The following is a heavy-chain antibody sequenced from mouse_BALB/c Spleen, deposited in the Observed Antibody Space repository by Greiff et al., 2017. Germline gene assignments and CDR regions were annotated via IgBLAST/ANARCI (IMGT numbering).Heavy chain of an antibody. J-gene: IGHJ4*01. D-gene: IGHD1-1*01. CDR3: TRSALYGSSLYYAMDY. V-gene: IGHV1-5*01. CDR2: IYPGNSDT. CDR1: GYTFTSYW. Sequence: EVQLQQSGTVLARPGASVKMSCKASGYTFTSYWMHWVKQRPGQGLEWIGAIYPGNSDTSYNQKFRGKAKLTAVTSTSTAYMELSSLTNEDSAVYYCTRSALYGSSLYYAMDYWGQGTSVTVSS.